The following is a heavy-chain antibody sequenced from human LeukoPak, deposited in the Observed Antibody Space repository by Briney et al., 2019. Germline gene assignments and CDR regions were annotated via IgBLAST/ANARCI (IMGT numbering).Heavy chain of an antibody. D-gene: IGHD4-23*01. J-gene: IGHJ4*02. CDR1: GFTFSSYS. CDR2: ISSSSSYI. Sequence: GGSLRLSCAASGFTFSSYSMSWVRQAPGKGLEWVSSISSSSSYIYYADSVKGRFTISRDNAKNSLYLQMNSLRAEDTAVYYCARDPTTVVTLLSDYWGQGTLVTVSS. CDR3: ARDPTTVVTLLSDY. V-gene: IGHV3-21*01.